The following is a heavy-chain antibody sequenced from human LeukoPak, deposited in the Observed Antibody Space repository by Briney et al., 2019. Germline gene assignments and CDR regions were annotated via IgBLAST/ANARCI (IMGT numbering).Heavy chain of an antibody. D-gene: IGHD6-19*01. V-gene: IGHV3-23*01. CDR3: ARRGAGSGGLDY. J-gene: IGHJ4*02. CDR1: GFSFSLHA. CDR2: ITDTGNI. Sequence: GGSLRLSCEASGFSFSLHAMNWVRQAPGKGLEWVSAITDTGNIYYADSVKGRFTISRDTSKNTLFLQMNSLRAEDTALYYCARRGAGSGGLDYWGQGILVTVSS.